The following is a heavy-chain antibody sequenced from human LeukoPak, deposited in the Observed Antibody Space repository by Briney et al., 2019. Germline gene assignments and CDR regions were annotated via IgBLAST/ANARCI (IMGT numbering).Heavy chain of an antibody. J-gene: IGHJ4*02. D-gene: IGHD3-9*01. V-gene: IGHV4-34*01. Sequence: SETLSLTCAVYGGSFSGYYWSWIRQPPGKGLEWIGEINHSGSTNYNPSLKSRVTISVDTSKNQFSLKLSSVTAADTAVYYCARTNRSRYFDWLSKNLYYFDYWGQGTLVTVSS. CDR3: ARTNRSRYFDWLSKNLYYFDY. CDR2: INHSGST. CDR1: GGSFSGYY.